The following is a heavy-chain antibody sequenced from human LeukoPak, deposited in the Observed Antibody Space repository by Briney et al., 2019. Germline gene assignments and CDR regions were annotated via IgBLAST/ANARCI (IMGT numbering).Heavy chain of an antibody. Sequence: PGGSLRLSCAAPGFTVSSHYMSWVRQAPGKGLEWVSVLYSGGTTYYTDSVKGRFTISRDNSKNTLYLQMNSLRAEDTAVYYCARDLETDISDAFDIWGQGTMVTVSS. V-gene: IGHV3-66*01. J-gene: IGHJ3*02. CDR3: ARDLETDISDAFDI. CDR1: GFTVSSHY. CDR2: LYSGGTT. D-gene: IGHD3-9*01.